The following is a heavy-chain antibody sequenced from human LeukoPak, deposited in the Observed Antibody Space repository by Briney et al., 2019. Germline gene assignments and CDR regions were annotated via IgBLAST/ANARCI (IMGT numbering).Heavy chain of an antibody. CDR1: GAPFSSYA. D-gene: IGHD3-3*01. J-gene: IGHJ4*02. CDR3: ARDRRSGLYYFDY. CDR2: IIPILGIA. V-gene: IGHV1-69*04. Sequence: ASVKFSCKASGAPFSSYAISWGRQAPGQGLEWMGRIIPILGIANYAQKFQGRVTITADKSTSTAYMELSSLRSEDTAVYYCARDRRSGLYYFDYWGQGTLVTVSS.